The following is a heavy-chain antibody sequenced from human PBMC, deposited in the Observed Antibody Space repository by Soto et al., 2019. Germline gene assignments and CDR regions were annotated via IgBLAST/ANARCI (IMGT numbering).Heavy chain of an antibody. CDR1: GFTFSSYG. CDR3: ARGVWGLRLDYYFDY. D-gene: IGHD3-16*01. Sequence: QVQLVESGGGVVQPGRSLRLSCAASGFTFSSYGMHWVRQAPGKGLEWVAVIWYDGSNKYYADSVKGRFTISRDNSKNTLYLQMNSLRAEDTAVYYCARGVWGLRLDYYFDYWGQGTVVTVSS. V-gene: IGHV3-33*01. CDR2: IWYDGSNK. J-gene: IGHJ4*02.